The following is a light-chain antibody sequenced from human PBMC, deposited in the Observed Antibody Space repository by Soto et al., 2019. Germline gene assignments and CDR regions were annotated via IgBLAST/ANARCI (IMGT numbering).Light chain of an antibody. Sequence: QSALTQPASVSGSPGQSITISCSETSSDVGGYNHVSWYQQHPGKAPKLMIYDVSNRPSGVSHRFSGSKSGNTASLTISGVQEEDEAADYCSTYTSSSSLVVFGGGTKLTVL. CDR1: SSDVGGYNH. CDR2: DVS. V-gene: IGLV2-14*01. CDR3: STYTSSSSLVV. J-gene: IGLJ2*01.